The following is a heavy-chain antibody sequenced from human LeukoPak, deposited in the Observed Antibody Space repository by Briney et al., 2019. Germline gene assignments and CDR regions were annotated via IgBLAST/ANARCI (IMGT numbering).Heavy chain of an antibody. CDR2: ISWNSGSI. V-gene: IGHV3-9*01. D-gene: IGHD4-23*01. Sequence: PGGSLRLSCAASGFTFDDYAMHWVRQAPGKGLEWVSGISWNSGSIDYADSVKGRFTISRDNAQNSLYLQMNSLRAEDTALYYCAKDTRGRWSARYDFDYRGQGTLVTVSS. CDR3: AKDTRGRWSARYDFDY. CDR1: GFTFDDYA. J-gene: IGHJ4*02.